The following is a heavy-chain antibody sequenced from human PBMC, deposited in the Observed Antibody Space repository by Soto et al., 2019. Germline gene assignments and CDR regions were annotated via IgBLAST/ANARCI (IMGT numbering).Heavy chain of an antibody. D-gene: IGHD1-20*01. CDR1: GGSISSGGYY. CDR3: SITGNGDAFDI. V-gene: IGHV4-31*03. Sequence: QVQLQESGPGLVKPSQTLSLTCTVSGGSISSGGYYWSWIRQHPGKGLEWVGYIYYSGSTYYNPSLQSRVTISVNPTKNQFSLKLSSVTAAETAVYYCSITGNGDAFDIWGQGTMVTVSS. J-gene: IGHJ3*02. CDR2: IYYSGST.